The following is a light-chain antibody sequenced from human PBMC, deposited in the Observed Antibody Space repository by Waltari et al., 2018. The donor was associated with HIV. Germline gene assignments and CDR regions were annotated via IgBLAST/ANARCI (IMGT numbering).Light chain of an antibody. V-gene: IGLV4-69*01. Sequence: QLVLTQSPSASASLGASVKLTCTLSSGHSNYAIAWYQQQPEKGPRYLMKLNSDGSHSKGDGIPDRFSGSSSGAERHITISSLQSEDEADYYCQTWGTGVQVFGGGTKLTVL. CDR3: QTWGTGVQV. J-gene: IGLJ2*01. CDR2: LNSDGSH. CDR1: SGHSNYA.